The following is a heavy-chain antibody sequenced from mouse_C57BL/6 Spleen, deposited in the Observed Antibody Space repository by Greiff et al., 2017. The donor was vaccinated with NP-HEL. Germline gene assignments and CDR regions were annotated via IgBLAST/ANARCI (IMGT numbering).Heavy chain of an antibody. D-gene: IGHD4-1*01. J-gene: IGHJ4*01. CDR1: GFSLTSYG. CDR3: ARLGRGGAMDY. Sequence: QVQLQQSGPGLVQPSQSLSITCTVSGFSLTSYGVHWVRQSPGKGLEWLGVIWSGGSTDYNAAFISRLSISKDNSKSQVFFKMNSLQADDTAIYYCARLGRGGAMDYWGQGTSVTVSS. V-gene: IGHV2-2*01. CDR2: IWSGGST.